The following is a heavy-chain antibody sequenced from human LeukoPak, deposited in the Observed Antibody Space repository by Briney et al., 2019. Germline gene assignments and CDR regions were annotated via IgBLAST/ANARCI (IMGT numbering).Heavy chain of an antibody. Sequence: GGSLRLSCAASGFHLRTYSMNWVRQAPGKGLERVSTISPGSYSIYYADSVKGRFTISRDNAKNSLYLQMNSLRVEDTAMYYCARKVVGATTDYWGQGTLVTVSS. D-gene: IGHD1-26*01. CDR3: ARKVVGATTDY. CDR2: ISPGSYSI. J-gene: IGHJ4*02. CDR1: GFHLRTYS. V-gene: IGHV3-21*01.